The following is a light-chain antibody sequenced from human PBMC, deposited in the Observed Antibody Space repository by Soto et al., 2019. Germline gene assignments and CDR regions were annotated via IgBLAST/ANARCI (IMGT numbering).Light chain of an antibody. CDR2: DAS. J-gene: IGKJ4*01. CDR3: QQLNNWPLT. V-gene: IGKV3-11*01. Sequence: EIVLTQSPATRSLSPGERATLSCRASQSVRSDLAWYQQKPGQAPRLLIYDASRRATGIPARFSGSGSGTDFTLTISSREPEDFAVYYCQQLNNWPLTFGGGTKVEIK. CDR1: QSVRSD.